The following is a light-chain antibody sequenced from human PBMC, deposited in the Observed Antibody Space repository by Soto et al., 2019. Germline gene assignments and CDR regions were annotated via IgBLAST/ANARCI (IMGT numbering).Light chain of an antibody. CDR2: KDS. CDR1: VLPKKY. J-gene: IGLJ3*02. V-gene: IGLV3-27*01. Sequence: SYELTQPSSVSVSPGQTARITCSGDVLPKKYAPWFQQKPGQAPVLVIYKDSERPSGIPERFSGSSSGTTVTLTFSGAQVEDEADYYCYSAADNPWVFGGGTKLTVL. CDR3: YSAADNPWV.